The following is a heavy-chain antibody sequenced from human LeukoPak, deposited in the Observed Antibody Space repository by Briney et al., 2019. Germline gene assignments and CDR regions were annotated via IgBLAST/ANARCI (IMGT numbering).Heavy chain of an antibody. V-gene: IGHV4-38-2*02. CDR1: NYSISSGYY. Sequence: SETLSLTCTVSNYSISSGYYWAWIRQPPGQGLEWIGNIYHSGNTYYNPSLKSRVSLSVDTSKNQFSLKLSSVTAADTAVYYCASASYDILTGYPEPNWFDPWGQGTLVTVSS. J-gene: IGHJ5*02. CDR3: ASASYDILTGYPEPNWFDP. D-gene: IGHD3-9*01. CDR2: IYHSGNT.